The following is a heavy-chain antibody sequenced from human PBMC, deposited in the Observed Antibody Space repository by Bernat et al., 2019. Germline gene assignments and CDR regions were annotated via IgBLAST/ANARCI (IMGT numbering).Heavy chain of an antibody. V-gene: IGHV3-23*01. CDR3: ASEIAVAAIDPVDY. D-gene: IGHD6-19*01. J-gene: IGHJ4*02. Sequence: EVQLLESGGGLVQPGGSLRLSCAASGFTFSSYSMSWVRQAPGKGLEWVSAISGSGGSTYYGDTVKGRFTISRGNTKNTLYLQMNSLRAEDTAVYYCASEIAVAAIDPVDYWGQGTLVTVSS. CDR1: GFTFSSYS. CDR2: ISGSGGST.